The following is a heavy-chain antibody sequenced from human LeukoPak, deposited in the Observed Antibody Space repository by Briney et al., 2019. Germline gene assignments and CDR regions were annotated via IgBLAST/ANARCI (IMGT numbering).Heavy chain of an antibody. CDR2: INSDGTSS. CDR1: GFTFSSYW. D-gene: IGHD2-2*01. J-gene: IGHJ5*02. V-gene: IGHV3-74*01. Sequence: GGSLRLSCAASGFTFSSYWMHWVRQAPGKGLVWVSRINSDGTSSSYADSVKGRFTISRDNAKNTLYLQMNSLRAEDTAAYYCARGQGYCSGTSCLNWFDPWGQGTLVTVSS. CDR3: ARGQGYCSGTSCLNWFDP.